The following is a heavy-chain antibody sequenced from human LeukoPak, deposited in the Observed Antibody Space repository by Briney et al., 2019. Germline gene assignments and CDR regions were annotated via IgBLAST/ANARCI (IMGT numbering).Heavy chain of an antibody. D-gene: IGHD3-10*01. CDR2: VSYDGSNK. CDR1: GFTLSSYA. V-gene: IGHV3-30*04. Sequence: GRSLRLSCAASGFTLSSYAIHWVRQAPGKGLEWVAVVSYDGSNKYNADSVLGRFTISRDNSKNTLYLQMNSLRPEDTAAYYCARGEGLGMVRGKYFDYWGQGTLVAVSS. J-gene: IGHJ4*02. CDR3: ARGEGLGMVRGKYFDY.